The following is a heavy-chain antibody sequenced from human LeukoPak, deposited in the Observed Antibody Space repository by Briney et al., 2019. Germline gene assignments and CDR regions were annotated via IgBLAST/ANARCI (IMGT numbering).Heavy chain of an antibody. CDR3: ARDPGDFWSGYYVW. D-gene: IGHD3-3*01. J-gene: IGHJ4*02. V-gene: IGHV1-2*02. Sequence: ASVKVSCKASGYTFTVYYMHWVRQAPGQGLEWMGWINPNSGGTNYAQKFQGRVTMTRDTSISTAYMELSRLRSDDTAVYYCARDPGDFWSGYYVWWGQGTLVTVSS. CDR1: GYTFTVYY. CDR2: INPNSGGT.